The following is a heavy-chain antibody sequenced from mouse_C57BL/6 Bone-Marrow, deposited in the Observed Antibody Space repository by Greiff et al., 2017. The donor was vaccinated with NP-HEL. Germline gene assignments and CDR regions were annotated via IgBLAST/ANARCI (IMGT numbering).Heavy chain of an antibody. Sequence: EVQLQQSGPELVKPGASVKISCKASGYTFTDYYMNWVKQSHGKSLEWIGDINPNNGGTSYNQKFKGKATLTVDKSSSTAYMELRSLTSEDSAVYYCAREHDYYGSTYWYFDVWGTGTTVTVSS. CDR3: AREHDYYGSTYWYFDV. J-gene: IGHJ1*03. D-gene: IGHD1-1*01. CDR1: GYTFTDYY. CDR2: INPNNGGT. V-gene: IGHV1-26*01.